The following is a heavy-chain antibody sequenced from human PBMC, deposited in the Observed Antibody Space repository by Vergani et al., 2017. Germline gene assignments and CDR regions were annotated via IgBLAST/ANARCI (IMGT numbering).Heavy chain of an antibody. D-gene: IGHD6-13*01. CDR2: ISAYNGNT. V-gene: IGHV1-18*01. Sequence: QVQLVQSGAEVKKPGASVKVSCKVSGYTLTELSMHWVRQAPGQGLEWMGWISAYNGNTNYAQKLQGRVTMTTDTSTSTAYMELRSLRSDDTAVYYCARDNIAAADAFDIWGQGTMVTVSS. CDR3: ARDNIAAADAFDI. CDR1: GYTLTELS. J-gene: IGHJ3*02.